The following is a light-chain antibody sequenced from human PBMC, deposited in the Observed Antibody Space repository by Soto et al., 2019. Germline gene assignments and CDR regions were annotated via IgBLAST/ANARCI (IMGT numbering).Light chain of an antibody. V-gene: IGKV1-5*03. J-gene: IGKJ1*01. CDR3: QQYSSYWT. Sequence: ILMSQSPSSLSASVGDRVTITCRASQDLDKWLAWYQQKPGKAPNLLIYKSSTLREGVLSGFSGFGSGTEYILTISDLQPDDFGTYYCQQYSSYWTFGQGTMVEIK. CDR2: KSS. CDR1: QDLDKW.